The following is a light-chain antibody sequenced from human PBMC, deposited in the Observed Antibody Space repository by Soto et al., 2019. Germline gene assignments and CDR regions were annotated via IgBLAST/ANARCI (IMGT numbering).Light chain of an antibody. J-gene: IGLJ1*01. CDR2: RNN. CDR3: AAWDDSLRGYV. V-gene: IGLV1-47*01. Sequence: QSVLTQQPSTSGTPGQRVSISCSGSSPNIGSSFVYWYQQLPGTAPKLLIYRNNQRPSGVPDRFSGSKSGTSASLVISGLRSEDEADYYCAAWDDSLRGYVFGTGTKVTV. CDR1: SPNIGSSF.